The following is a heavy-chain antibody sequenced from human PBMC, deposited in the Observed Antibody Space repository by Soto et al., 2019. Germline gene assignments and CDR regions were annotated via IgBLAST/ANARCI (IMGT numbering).Heavy chain of an antibody. D-gene: IGHD6-13*01. V-gene: IGHV1-2*04. CDR2: INPNRGGT. CDR1: GYTFTGYY. Sequence: ASVKVSCKASGYTFTGYYMHWVRQAPGQGLEWMGWINPNRGGTNYAQKFQGWVTMTRDTSISTAYMELSRLRSDDTAVYYCARAASSSSWYFDYWGQGTLVTVSS. J-gene: IGHJ4*02. CDR3: ARAASSSSWYFDY.